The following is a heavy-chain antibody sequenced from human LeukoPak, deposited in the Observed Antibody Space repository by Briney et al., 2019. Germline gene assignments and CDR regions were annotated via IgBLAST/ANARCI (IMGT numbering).Heavy chain of an antibody. CDR1: GGSINSYY. CDR3: ARDQLSSCYPTEAFDI. V-gene: IGHV4-59*01. CDR2: IYYRGST. Sequence: SATLSLTCTVYGGSINSYYWGWIRQPPGKELEWLGYIYYRGSTNYNPSLKSRVTIAVDTSKNQFSLKLSSVTAADTAVYYCARDQLSSCYPTEAFDIWGQGTMVTVSS. J-gene: IGHJ3*02. D-gene: IGHD3-10*01.